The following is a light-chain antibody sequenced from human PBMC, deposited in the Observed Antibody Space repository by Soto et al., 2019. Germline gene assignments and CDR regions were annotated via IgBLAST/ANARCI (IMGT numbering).Light chain of an antibody. CDR3: GTWDNSLNTGV. Sequence: QSVLTQPPSVSAAPGQRVTISCSGSSSNIGRQYVSWYQQLPGTAPKLLIYDNDQRPSGISDRFSGSKSGTSATLDITGLPTGDEGHYYCGTWDNSLNTGVFGGGTKLTVL. CDR2: DND. V-gene: IGLV1-51*01. J-gene: IGLJ3*02. CDR1: SSNIGRQY.